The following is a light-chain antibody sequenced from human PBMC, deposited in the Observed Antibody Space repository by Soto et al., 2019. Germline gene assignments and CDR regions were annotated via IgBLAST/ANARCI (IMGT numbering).Light chain of an antibody. V-gene: IGLV2-11*01. CDR2: DVS. CDR3: CSYAGSYSWV. J-gene: IGLJ3*02. CDR1: SSDVGAYNY. Sequence: QSALTQPRSVSGSPGQSVTISCTGTSSDVGAYNYVSWYQHHPGKAPKVMIYDVSERPSGVPDRFSGSKSDNKASLTISGXXAEDEADYYCCSYAGSYSWVFGGGTKLTVL.